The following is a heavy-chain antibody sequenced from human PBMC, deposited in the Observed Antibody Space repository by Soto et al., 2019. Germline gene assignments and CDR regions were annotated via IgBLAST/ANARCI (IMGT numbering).Heavy chain of an antibody. D-gene: IGHD3-3*01. CDR2: IYSSVST. CDR3: ARGGGVGP. CDR1: GSSVVSYY. Sequence: SATLSLTCSINGSSVVSYYWSWIRKPPWWGLVWIGYIYSSVSTNYNPSLKSRVTISVDTSTNQLSLKLRSVTAADTAVYYCARGGGVGPRGQGTLVTVSS. J-gene: IGHJ5*02. V-gene: IGHV4-59*02.